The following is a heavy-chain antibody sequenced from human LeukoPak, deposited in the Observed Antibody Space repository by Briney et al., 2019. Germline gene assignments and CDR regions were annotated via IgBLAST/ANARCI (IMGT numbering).Heavy chain of an antibody. V-gene: IGHV1-2*02. CDR1: AYTFTGYY. D-gene: IGHD1-14*01. CDR2: INPNSGGT. Sequence: ASVKVSCKASAYTFTGYYMHWVRQAPGQGLEWMGWINPNSGGTNYAQKFQGRVTMTRDTSISTAYMELSRLRSDDTAVYYCAREEDEQGIRRGWFDPWGQGTLVTVSS. J-gene: IGHJ5*02. CDR3: AREEDEQGIRRGWFDP.